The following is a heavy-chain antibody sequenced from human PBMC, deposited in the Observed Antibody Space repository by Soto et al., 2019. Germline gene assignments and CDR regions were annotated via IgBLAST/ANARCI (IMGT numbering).Heavy chain of an antibody. J-gene: IGHJ6*03. Sequence: EVQLVESGGGLVQPGRSLRLSCAASGFSFDEYAMHWVRQAPGKGLEWVSGVSWNSGTMGYGDSVRGRIAISRDNAKNSLYLQMNSLTTEDTALYYGAKGFCSSTRCLTYSYMDVWGKGTTVTVSS. CDR3: AKGFCSSTRCLTYSYMDV. CDR2: VSWNSGTM. CDR1: GFSFDEYA. D-gene: IGHD2-2*01. V-gene: IGHV3-9*01.